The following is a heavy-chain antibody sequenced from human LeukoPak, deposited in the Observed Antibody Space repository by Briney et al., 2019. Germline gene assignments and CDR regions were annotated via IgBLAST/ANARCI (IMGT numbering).Heavy chain of an antibody. J-gene: IGHJ5*02. D-gene: IGHD3-16*01. V-gene: IGHV3-48*02. CDR1: GFTFSSYN. Sequence: PGGSLRLSCAASGFTFSSYNMHWVRQAPGKGLEWISYISFTSNTIYYADSVTGRFTISRDNANNSLHLQMNSLRDEDTAVYYCARDDFWGVCHFDPWGQGTLVTVSS. CDR2: ISFTSNTI. CDR3: ARDDFWGVCHFDP.